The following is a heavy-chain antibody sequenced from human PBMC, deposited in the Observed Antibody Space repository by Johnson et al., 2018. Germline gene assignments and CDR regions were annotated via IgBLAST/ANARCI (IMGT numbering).Heavy chain of an antibody. Sequence: QVQLVQSGAEVKKPGSSVKVSCKVSGGIFSNSAISWVRQAPGQGLEWMGGIIPMFNTANYAQKFQGRVPMIRNTTISTAYRELSSLRSEDTAMYYCAKVLAYCGGDCYSRHNDAFDIWGQGTMVTVSS. CDR1: GGIFSNSA. D-gene: IGHD2-21*02. CDR3: AKVLAYCGGDCYSRHNDAFDI. CDR2: IIPMFNTA. V-gene: IGHV1-69*05. J-gene: IGHJ3*02.